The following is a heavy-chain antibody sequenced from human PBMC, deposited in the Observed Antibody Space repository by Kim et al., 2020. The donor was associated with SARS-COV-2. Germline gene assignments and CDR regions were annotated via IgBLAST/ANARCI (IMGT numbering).Heavy chain of an antibody. V-gene: IGHV3-7*01. D-gene: IGHD2-8*01. J-gene: IGHJ4*02. CDR3: AREDLYRCEW. CDR2: IKPDGSEK. Sequence: GGSLRLSCAASGFTFSGYWMNWVRQAPGKGLEWLANIKPDGSEKGYVDSVKGRFTISRDNAENSLYLQMNSLRVEDTAVYYCAREDLYRCEWWGQGTLVTVSS. CDR1: GFTFSGYW.